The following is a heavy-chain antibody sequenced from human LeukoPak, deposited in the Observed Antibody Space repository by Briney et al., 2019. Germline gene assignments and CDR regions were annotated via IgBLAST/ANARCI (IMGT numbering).Heavy chain of an antibody. D-gene: IGHD5-12*01. CDR3: ARGARWLPFDY. Sequence: PSETLSLTCAVYGGSFSGYYWSWIRQPPGKGLEWIGEINHSGSTNYNPSLKSRVTISVDTSKNQFSLKLSSVTAADTAVYHCARGARWLPFDYWGQGTLVTVSS. CDR2: INHSGST. V-gene: IGHV4-34*01. CDR1: GGSFSGYY. J-gene: IGHJ4*02.